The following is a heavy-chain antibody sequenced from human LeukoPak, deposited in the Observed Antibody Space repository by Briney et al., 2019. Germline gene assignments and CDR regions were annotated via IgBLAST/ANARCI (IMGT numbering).Heavy chain of an antibody. D-gene: IGHD6-19*01. J-gene: IGHJ4*02. CDR2: INPNSGGT. CDR3: ARGARYSSGWSPFDY. Sequence: GASVKVSCKASGYTFTGYYMHWVRQAPGQGLEWVGWINPNSGGTNYAQKFQGRVTMTRDTSISTAYMELSRLRSDDTAVYYCARGARYSSGWSPFDYWGQGTLVTVSS. V-gene: IGHV1-2*02. CDR1: GYTFTGYY.